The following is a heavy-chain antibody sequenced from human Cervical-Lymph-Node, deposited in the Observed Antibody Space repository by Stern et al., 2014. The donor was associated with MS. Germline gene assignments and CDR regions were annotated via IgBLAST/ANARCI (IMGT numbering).Heavy chain of an antibody. D-gene: IGHD1-7*01. V-gene: IGHV3-33*01. CDR3: ARGNWNYEGMGY. CDR1: GFPFGNMG. J-gene: IGHJ4*02. CDR2: IWYDGNKK. Sequence: VQLLESGEALSHPGSSLNLPWERLGFPFGNMGRPWVRQAPARGLEGLAVIWYDGNKKYYADSVKGRFTISRDNSKNTLFLQMSSLTAEDTALYYCARGNWNYEGMGYWGQGTLVTVSS.